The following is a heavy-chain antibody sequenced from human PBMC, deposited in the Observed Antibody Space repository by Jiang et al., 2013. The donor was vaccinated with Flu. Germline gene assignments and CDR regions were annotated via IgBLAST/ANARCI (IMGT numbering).Heavy chain of an antibody. V-gene: IGHV2-70*11. Sequence: KPTQTLTLTCTFSGFSLSTSGMCVSWIRQPPGKALEWLARIDWDDDKYYSTSLKTRLTISKDTSKNQVVLTMTNMDPVDTATYYCARIFVGGSSSSGGWFDPWGQGTLVTVSS. CDR1: GFSLSTSGMC. CDR2: IDWDDDK. CDR3: ARIFVGGSSSSGGWFDP. J-gene: IGHJ5*02. D-gene: IGHD6-6*01.